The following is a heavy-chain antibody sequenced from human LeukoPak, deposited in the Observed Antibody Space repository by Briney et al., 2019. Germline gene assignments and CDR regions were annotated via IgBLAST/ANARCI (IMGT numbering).Heavy chain of an antibody. CDR3: ARHVLGNSGWFDP. V-gene: IGHV4-39*01. J-gene: IGHJ5*02. D-gene: IGHD4-23*01. Sequence: TASETLSLTCTVSGGSISSSSYYWGWIRQPPGKGLEWIGSIYYSGSTYYNPSLKSRVTISVDTSKNQFSLKLSSVAAADTAVYYCARHVLGNSGWFDPWGQGTLVTVSS. CDR1: GGSISSSSYY. CDR2: IYYSGST.